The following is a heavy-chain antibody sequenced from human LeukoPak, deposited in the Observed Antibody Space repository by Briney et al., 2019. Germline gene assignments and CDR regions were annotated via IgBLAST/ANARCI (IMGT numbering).Heavy chain of an antibody. CDR3: TRGLNYYDSRSHYYYYYGMDV. V-gene: IGHV1-69*13. CDR1: GGTFSSYA. CDR2: IIPIFGTA. Sequence: SVKVSCKASGGTFSSYAISWVRQAPGQGLEWMGGIIPIFGTANYAQKFQGRVTITADESTSTAYMELSSLRSEDMAVYYCTRGLNYYDSRSHYYYYYGMDVWGQGTTVTVSS. J-gene: IGHJ6*02. D-gene: IGHD3-22*01.